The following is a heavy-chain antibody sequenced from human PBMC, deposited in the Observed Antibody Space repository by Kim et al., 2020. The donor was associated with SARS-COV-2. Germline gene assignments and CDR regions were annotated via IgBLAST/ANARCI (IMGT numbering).Heavy chain of an antibody. D-gene: IGHD3-3*01. V-gene: IGHV7-4-1*02. CDR2: INTNTGNP. CDR3: ARKLEPWSGYYRRNWFDP. J-gene: IGHJ5*02. CDR1: GYTFISYA. Sequence: ASVKVSCKASGYTFISYALNWVRQAPGQGLEWMGWINTNTGNPTYAQGFTGRFVFSLDTSVSTAYLQISSLKAEDTAVYYCARKLEPWSGYYRRNWFDPWGQGTLVTVSS.